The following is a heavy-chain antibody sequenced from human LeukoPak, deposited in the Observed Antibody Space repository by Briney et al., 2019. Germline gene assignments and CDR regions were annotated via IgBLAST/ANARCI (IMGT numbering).Heavy chain of an antibody. CDR3: TRGEGQQLVPFGY. Sequence: GGSLRLSCAASGFAFSNYNMTWVRQAPGKGLEWVGFIRSKAYGGTTEYAASVKGRFTISRDDSKSIAYLQMNSLKTEDTAVYYCTRGEGQQLVPFGYWGQGTLVTVSS. V-gene: IGHV3-49*04. J-gene: IGHJ4*02. CDR1: GFAFSNYN. D-gene: IGHD6-13*01. CDR2: IRSKAYGGTT.